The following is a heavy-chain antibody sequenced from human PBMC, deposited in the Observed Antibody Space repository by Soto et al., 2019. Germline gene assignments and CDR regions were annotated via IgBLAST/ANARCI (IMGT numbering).Heavy chain of an antibody. Sequence: EVQLVESGGGLVQPGGSLRLSCAASGFTVSSNYMSWVRQAPGKGLEWVSVIYSGGSTYYADSVKGRFTISRHNSENTLYLQMNSLRAADTAVYYCARTCSGGTCSFDYWGQGALGTVSS. V-gene: IGHV3-66*01. D-gene: IGHD2-15*01. CDR3: ARTCSGGTCSFDY. CDR2: IYSGGST. CDR1: GFTVSSNY. J-gene: IGHJ4*02.